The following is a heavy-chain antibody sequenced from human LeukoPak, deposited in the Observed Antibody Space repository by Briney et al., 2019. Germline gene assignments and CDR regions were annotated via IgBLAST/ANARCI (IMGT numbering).Heavy chain of an antibody. V-gene: IGHV4-59*01. D-gene: IGHD3-3*01. Sequence: PSETLSLTCTVSGGSISCYYWSWIRQPPGKGLEWIGYIYYSGSTNYNPSLKSRVTISVDTSKNQFSLKLSSVTAADTAVYYCASSDFWSGSPSGWFDPWGQGTLVTVSS. CDR1: GGSISCYY. CDR2: IYYSGST. CDR3: ASSDFWSGSPSGWFDP. J-gene: IGHJ5*02.